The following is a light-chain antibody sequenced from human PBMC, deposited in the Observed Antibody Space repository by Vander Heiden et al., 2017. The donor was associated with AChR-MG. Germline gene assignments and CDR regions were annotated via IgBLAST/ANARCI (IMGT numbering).Light chain of an antibody. V-gene: IGKV1-5*01. CDR3: QQYNSILGT. CDR2: DAS. J-gene: IGKJ1*01. Sequence: DIQMTQSPSTLSAAVGDRVTITCRASQSISSWLDWYQQKPGKAPKLLIYDASSLESGVPSRFSGSGSGTEFTLTISSLQPDDFATYYCQQYNSILGTFGQGTKVEIK. CDR1: QSISSW.